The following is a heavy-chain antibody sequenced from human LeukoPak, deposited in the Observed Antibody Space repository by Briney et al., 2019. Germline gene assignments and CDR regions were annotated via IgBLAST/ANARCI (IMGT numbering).Heavy chain of an antibody. J-gene: IGHJ4*02. V-gene: IGHV3-20*04. D-gene: IGHD1-26*01. Sequence: GGSLRLSCAASGFTFDDYGMSWVRQAPGKGLEWVSGINWNGGSTGYADSVKGRFTISRDNAKNSPYLQMNSLRAEDTALYYCARDSYSGSYSYFDYWGQGTLVTVSS. CDR1: GFTFDDYG. CDR3: ARDSYSGSYSYFDY. CDR2: INWNGGST.